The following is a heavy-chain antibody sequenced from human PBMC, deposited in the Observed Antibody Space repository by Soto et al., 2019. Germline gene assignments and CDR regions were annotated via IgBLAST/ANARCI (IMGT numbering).Heavy chain of an antibody. CDR2: ISGSGGST. Sequence: EVQLLESGGGLVQPGGSLRLSCAASGFTFSSYAMSWVRQAPGKGLEWVSAISGSGGSTYYADSVKRRFTISKDNYNNTLYQQINRLRAEDTAVYYGAKVKLLVFEWLAYWGQGTLVTVSS. CDR3: AKVKLLVFEWLAY. D-gene: IGHD3-3*01. J-gene: IGHJ4*02. CDR1: GFTFSSYA. V-gene: IGHV3-23*01.